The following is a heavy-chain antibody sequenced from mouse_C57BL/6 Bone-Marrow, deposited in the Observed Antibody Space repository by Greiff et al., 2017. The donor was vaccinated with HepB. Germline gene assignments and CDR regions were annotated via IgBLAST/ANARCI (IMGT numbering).Heavy chain of an antibody. Sequence: QVQLKQSGAELVKPGASVKLSCKASGYTFTEYTIHWVKQRSGQGLEWIGWFYPGSGSIKYNEKFKDKATLTADKSSSTVYMELSRLTSEDSAVYFCARHEGGSNYEGAWFAYWGQGTLVTVSA. V-gene: IGHV1-62-2*01. CDR2: FYPGSGSI. J-gene: IGHJ3*01. D-gene: IGHD2-5*01. CDR3: ARHEGGSNYEGAWFAY. CDR1: GYTFTEYT.